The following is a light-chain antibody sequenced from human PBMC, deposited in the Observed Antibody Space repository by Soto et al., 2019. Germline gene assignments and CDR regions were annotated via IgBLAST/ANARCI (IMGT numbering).Light chain of an antibody. CDR2: DVN. CDR3: SSYAVFNNYV. CDR1: GGDVGGYNY. V-gene: IGLV2-8*01. Sequence: QSALTQPPSASGSPGQSVTISCTGTGGDVGGYNYVSWYQQHPGKVPRLIIYDVNKRPSGVPDRFSGSKSDNTASLTVSGLQAEDEVDFPCSSYAVFNNYVFGTGTKVTAL. J-gene: IGLJ1*01.